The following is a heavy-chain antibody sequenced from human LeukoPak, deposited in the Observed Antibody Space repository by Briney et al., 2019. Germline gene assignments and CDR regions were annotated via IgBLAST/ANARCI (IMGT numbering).Heavy chain of an antibody. CDR1: GFSFTAYG. D-gene: IGHD3-22*01. V-gene: IGHV1-18*01. CDR2: ISGYDGHT. J-gene: IGHJ4*02. CDR3: ATSSGDSSAWVDF. Sequence: ASVKVSCQASGFSFTAYGFNWVRQAPGQGLEWMGWISGYDGHTHSVHNLQGRVIMTTDTSRHTAYMELRSLRSDDTAIYYCATSSGDSSAWVDFWGRGTLVIVSP.